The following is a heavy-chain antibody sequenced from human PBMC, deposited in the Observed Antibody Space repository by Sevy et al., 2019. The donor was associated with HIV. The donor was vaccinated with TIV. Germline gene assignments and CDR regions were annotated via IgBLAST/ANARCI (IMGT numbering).Heavy chain of an antibody. CDR3: ARGGITGTSDAFDI. Sequence: APVKVSCKASGYTFTGYYMHWVRQAPGQGLEWMGWINPNSGGTNYAQKFQGRVTMTRDTSISTAYMELSRLRSDDTAVYYCARGGITGTSDAFDIWGQGTMVTVSS. J-gene: IGHJ3*02. V-gene: IGHV1-2*02. CDR1: GYTFTGYY. CDR2: INPNSGGT. D-gene: IGHD1-7*01.